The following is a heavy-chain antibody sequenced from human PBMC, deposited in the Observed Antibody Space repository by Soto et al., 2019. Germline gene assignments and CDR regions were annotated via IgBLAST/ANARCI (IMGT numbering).Heavy chain of an antibody. D-gene: IGHD3-22*01. J-gene: IGHJ4*02. V-gene: IGHV3-48*03. CDR1: GFSFSDCE. CDR2: SSRSGSTI. Sequence: EVQLVESGGGVVQPGGSLRLSCAASGFSFSDCEMNWVRQAPGKGLEWVSYSSRSGSTIEYAASVKGRFTISRDYAKTSLYLQMNSLRVEDTAVYYCAIGYYSKKFDYWGQGTLVSVSS. CDR3: AIGYYSKKFDY.